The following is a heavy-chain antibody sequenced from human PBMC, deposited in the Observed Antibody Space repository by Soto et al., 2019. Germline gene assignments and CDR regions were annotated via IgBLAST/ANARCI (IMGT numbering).Heavy chain of an antibody. Sequence: ASVKVSCKASGYTFTSYYMHWVRQAPGQGLEWMGIINPSGGSTSYAQKFQGRVTMTRDTSTSTVYMELSSLRSEDTAVYYCARSYYYGSGSYLNYYYYYGMDVWGQGTTVTVSS. D-gene: IGHD3-10*01. CDR1: GYTFTSYY. CDR3: ARSYYYGSGSYLNYYYYYGMDV. J-gene: IGHJ6*02. CDR2: INPSGGST. V-gene: IGHV1-46*01.